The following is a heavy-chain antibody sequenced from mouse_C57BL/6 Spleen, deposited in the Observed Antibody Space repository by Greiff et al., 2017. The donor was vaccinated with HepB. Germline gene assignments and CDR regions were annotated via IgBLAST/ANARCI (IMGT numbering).Heavy chain of an antibody. J-gene: IGHJ2*01. CDR1: GFTFSSYA. CDR3: ARARTGYYFDY. V-gene: IGHV5-4*03. D-gene: IGHD4-1*01. CDR2: ISDGGSYT. Sequence: EVKLQESGGGLVKPGGSLKLSCAASGFTFSSYAMSWVRQTPEKRLEWVATISDGGSYTYYPDNVKGRFTISRDNAKNNLYLQMSHLKSEDTAMYYCARARTGYYFDYWGQGTTLTVSS.